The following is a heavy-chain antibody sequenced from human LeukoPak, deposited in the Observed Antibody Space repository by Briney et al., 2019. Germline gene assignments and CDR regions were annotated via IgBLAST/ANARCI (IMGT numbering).Heavy chain of an antibody. CDR3: ARGPGDYIDY. J-gene: IGHJ4*02. Sequence: PETLSLTCAVYGGSFSGYYWSWIRQPPGKGLEWIGEINHSGSTNFNPSLKSRVTISVDTSKNQFSLKLSSVTAADTAVYYCARGPGDYIDYWGQGTLVTVSS. D-gene: IGHD2-8*02. CDR1: GGSFSGYY. V-gene: IGHV4-34*01. CDR2: INHSGST.